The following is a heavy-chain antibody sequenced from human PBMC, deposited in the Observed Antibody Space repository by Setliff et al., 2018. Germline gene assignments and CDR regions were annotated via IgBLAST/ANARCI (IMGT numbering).Heavy chain of an antibody. CDR3: ARDLGRLEGSDYYMDV. Sequence: WASVKVSCKASGYTFTGYYMHWVRQAPGQGLEWMGWINPNSGGTNYAQKFQGWVTMTRDTSISTAYMELSRLRSDDTAVYCCARDLGRLEGSDYYMDVWGKGTTVTVSS. CDR2: INPNSGGT. CDR1: GYTFTGYY. D-gene: IGHD1-1*01. J-gene: IGHJ6*03. V-gene: IGHV1-2*04.